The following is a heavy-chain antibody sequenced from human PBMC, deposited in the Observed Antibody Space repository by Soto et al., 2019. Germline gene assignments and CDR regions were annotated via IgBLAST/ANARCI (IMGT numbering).Heavy chain of an antibody. J-gene: IGHJ4*02. CDR2: INHSGST. Sequence: KPSETLSLTCAVYGGSFSGYYWSWIRQPPGKGLEWIGEINHSGSTNYNPSLKSRVTISVDTSKNQFSLKLSSVTAADTAVYYCARCQSYRYPLTVYYFDYWGQGTLVTVSS. CDR1: GGSFSGYY. D-gene: IGHD3-16*02. CDR3: ARCQSYRYPLTVYYFDY. V-gene: IGHV4-34*01.